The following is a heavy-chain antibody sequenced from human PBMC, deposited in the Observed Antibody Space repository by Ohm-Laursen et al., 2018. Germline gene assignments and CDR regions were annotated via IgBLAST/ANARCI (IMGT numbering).Heavy chain of an antibody. Sequence: SLRLSYAASGFTFSSYGMHWVRQAPGKGLEWVAVISYDGSNKYYADSVKGRFTISRDNSKNTLYLQMNSLRAEDTAVYYCAKGGQWELHYYYYGMDVWGQGTTVTVSS. D-gene: IGHD1-26*01. V-gene: IGHV3-30*18. CDR2: ISYDGSNK. J-gene: IGHJ6*02. CDR3: AKGGQWELHYYYYGMDV. CDR1: GFTFSSYG.